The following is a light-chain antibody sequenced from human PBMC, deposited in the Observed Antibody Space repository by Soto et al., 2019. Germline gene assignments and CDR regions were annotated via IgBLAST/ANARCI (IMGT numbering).Light chain of an antibody. CDR3: CSYAGSFIFV. Sequence: QSALTQPRSVSGSPGQSVTISCTGTSSDVGAYNYVSWYQQHPGKAPKLIIYDVTKRPSGVPDRVSGSKSGNTASLTISGLQAEDEADYYCCSYAGSFIFVFGTGTKLTVL. V-gene: IGLV2-11*02. J-gene: IGLJ1*01. CDR2: DVT. CDR1: SSDVGAYNY.